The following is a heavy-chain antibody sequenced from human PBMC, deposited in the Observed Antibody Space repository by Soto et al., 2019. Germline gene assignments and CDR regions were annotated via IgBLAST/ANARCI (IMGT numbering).Heavy chain of an antibody. Sequence: EVQLLESGGGLVQPGGSLRLSCAASGFTFSSYAMSWVRQAPGKGLEWVSAISGSGGSTYYADSVKGRFTISRDNSKNTLYLQMNSLSAEDTAVYYCAKDPLYDYIWGNWYFDYWGQGTLVTVSS. V-gene: IGHV3-23*01. J-gene: IGHJ4*02. CDR2: ISGSGGST. CDR1: GFTFSSYA. D-gene: IGHD3-16*01. CDR3: AKDPLYDYIWGNWYFDY.